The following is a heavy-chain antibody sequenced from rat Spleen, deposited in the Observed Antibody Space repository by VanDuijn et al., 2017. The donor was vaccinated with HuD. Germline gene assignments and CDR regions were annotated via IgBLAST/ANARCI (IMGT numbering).Heavy chain of an antibody. CDR1: GFTFSNYY. V-gene: IGHV5-29*01. Sequence: EVQLVESGGDLVQPGRSLKLSCAASGFTFSNYYMAWVRQAPTKGLEWVATISYDGSSTFHRDSVKGRFTISRDNAKSTLYLQMDSLRSEDTAAYYCTTVLQGHGFAYWGQGTLVTVSS. CDR2: ISYDGSST. CDR3: TTVLQGHGFAY. D-gene: IGHD1-1*01. J-gene: IGHJ3*01.